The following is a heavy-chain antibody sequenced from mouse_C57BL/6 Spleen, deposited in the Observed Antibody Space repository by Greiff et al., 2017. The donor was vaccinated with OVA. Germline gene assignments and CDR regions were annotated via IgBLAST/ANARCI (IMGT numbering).Heavy chain of an antibody. Sequence: QVHVKQSGAELVKPGASVKLSCKASGYTFTEYTIHWVKQRSGQGLEWIGWFYPGSGSIKYNEKFKDKATLTADKSSSTVYMELSRLTSEDSAVYFCARHEDGRDGYWYFDVWGTGTTVTVSS. CDR1: GYTFTEYT. V-gene: IGHV1-62-2*01. J-gene: IGHJ1*03. CDR2: FYPGSGSI. D-gene: IGHD3-3*01. CDR3: ARHEDGRDGYWYFDV.